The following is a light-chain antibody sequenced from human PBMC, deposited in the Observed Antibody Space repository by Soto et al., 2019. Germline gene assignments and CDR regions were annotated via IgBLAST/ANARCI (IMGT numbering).Light chain of an antibody. CDR1: SSNIGAGYD. V-gene: IGLV1-40*01. J-gene: IGLJ1*01. CDR2: GNS. Sequence: QSALTQPPSVSGAPGQRVTISCTGSSSNIGAGYDVHWYQQLPGTAPKLLIYGNSNRPSGVPDRFSGSKSGTSASLAITGLQAEDEADYYCQSYDSCLSGSHVFGTGTKVTVL. CDR3: QSYDSCLSGSHV.